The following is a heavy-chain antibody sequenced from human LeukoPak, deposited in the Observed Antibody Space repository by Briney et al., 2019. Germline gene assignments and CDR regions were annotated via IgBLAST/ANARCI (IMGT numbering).Heavy chain of an antibody. CDR1: GGTFSTYA. Sequence: VKVSCKPSGGTFSTYAISWVRQAPGQGLEWMGGIIPILGTANYAQKFQGRVTITADKSTSTAYMELSSLRSEDTAVYYCAGDPQNGGFDPWGQGTLVTVSS. J-gene: IGHJ5*02. V-gene: IGHV1-69*10. CDR3: AGDPQNGGFDP. D-gene: IGHD2-8*01. CDR2: IIPILGTA.